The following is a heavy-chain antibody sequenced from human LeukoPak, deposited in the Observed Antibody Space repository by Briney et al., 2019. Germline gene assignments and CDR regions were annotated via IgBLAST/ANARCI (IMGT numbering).Heavy chain of an antibody. CDR3: ARDDTRFLEDY. D-gene: IGHD3-3*01. CDR2: MSASGNT. CDR1: GFTVSSYY. Sequence: GGSLRLSCAASGFTVSSYYMTWVRQAPGKGLEWVSVMSASGNTYYADSVKGRFTISRHNSKNMLYLQMNNLRPEDTALYYCARDDTRFLEDYWGQGTLVTVSS. V-gene: IGHV3-53*04. J-gene: IGHJ4*02.